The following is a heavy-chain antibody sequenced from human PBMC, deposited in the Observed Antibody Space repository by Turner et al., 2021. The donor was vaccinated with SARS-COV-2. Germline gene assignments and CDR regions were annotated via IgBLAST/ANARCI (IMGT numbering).Heavy chain of an antibody. V-gene: IGHV1-2*06. CDR1: GYTLTDYY. Sequence: QVQLVQSGAEMKKPGASVRVSCKASGYTLTDYYIYWLRQAPGQGLEWMGRINPNSGAPNSAPKFQGRVTMTRDTSTNTAYMELTSLRPDDTAVYFCARDRVVVPALHAMDVWGQGTTVIVSS. D-gene: IGHD2-15*01. CDR3: ARDRVVVPALHAMDV. J-gene: IGHJ6*02. CDR2: INPNSGAP.